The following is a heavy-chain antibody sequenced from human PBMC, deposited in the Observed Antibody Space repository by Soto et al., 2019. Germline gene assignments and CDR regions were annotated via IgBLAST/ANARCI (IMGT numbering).Heavy chain of an antibody. CDR2: IKKDGTEK. CDR3: ARGPSYTDYSNDWFFDS. J-gene: IGHJ4*02. D-gene: IGHD3-9*01. CDR1: GFTFSGYW. Sequence: LRLSCAASGFTFSGYWMTWVRQAPGKGLEWVADIKKDGTEKFYVDSVKGRFTISRDNAKKSVYLQMNGLTVEDTAVYRCARGPSYTDYSNDWFFDSWGQGALVTVSS. V-gene: IGHV3-7*03.